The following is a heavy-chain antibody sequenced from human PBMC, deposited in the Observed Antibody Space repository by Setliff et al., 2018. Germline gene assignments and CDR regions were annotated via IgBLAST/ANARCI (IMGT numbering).Heavy chain of an antibody. CDR1: GGSISSYY. CDR2: IYTDGST. J-gene: IGHJ6*03. D-gene: IGHD5-18*01. V-gene: IGHV4-4*08. CDR3: VRLDRRENSFGYPNGDYVDV. Sequence: PSETLSLTCTVSGGSISSYYWSWIRQPPGKGLEWIGRIYTDGSTKYNPSLNSRVTLLIDTAKNQFSVKLNSVTAADTAVYYCVRLDRRENSFGYPNGDYVDVWGKGTTVTVSS.